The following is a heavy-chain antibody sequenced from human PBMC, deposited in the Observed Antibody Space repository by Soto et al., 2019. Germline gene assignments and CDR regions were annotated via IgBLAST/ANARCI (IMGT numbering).Heavy chain of an antibody. Sequence: DVQLVESGGGLIRPGESLRLSCAAFGFTISGKKYVAWVRQAPGKGLEWVSALYDIDGSFYADSVKGRFTTSSDSSKTTVYLQMNDLRPDDTAVYYCATWHEREHAYDVWGLGTTVTVSS. CDR2: LYDIDGS. V-gene: IGHV3-53*01. J-gene: IGHJ3*01. CDR1: GFTISGKKY. CDR3: ATWHEREHAYDV. D-gene: IGHD1-1*01.